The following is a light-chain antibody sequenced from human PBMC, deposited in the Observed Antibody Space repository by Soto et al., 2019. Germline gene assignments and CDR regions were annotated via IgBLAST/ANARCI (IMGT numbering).Light chain of an antibody. J-gene: IGKJ2*01. V-gene: IGKV1-27*01. CDR3: QKYNSAPTT. CDR2: SAS. CDR1: QDISNY. Sequence: DIQMTQSPSSLSASVGDRVTITCRASQDISNYLAWYQQKPGKVPKLLIYSASTLQTGVQSRFSGSGSGTVFTLTINSLQPADVATYYCQKYNSAPTTLGRGTRLEI.